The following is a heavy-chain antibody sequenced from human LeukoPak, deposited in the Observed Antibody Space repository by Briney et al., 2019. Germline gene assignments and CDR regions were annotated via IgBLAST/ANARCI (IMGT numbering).Heavy chain of an antibody. J-gene: IGHJ1*01. V-gene: IGHV3-7*01. CDR1: GSFTFSNYW. CDR3: EVYSA. D-gene: IGHD4-11*01. CDR2: INQDGSRI. Sequence: GGSLRLSCAASGSFTFSNYWMNWLRQAPGKGLEWVAHINQDGSRIYYVDSVEGRFTISRDNAKNSLYLQMNSLRAGDTAVYYCEVYSAWGQGTLVTVSS.